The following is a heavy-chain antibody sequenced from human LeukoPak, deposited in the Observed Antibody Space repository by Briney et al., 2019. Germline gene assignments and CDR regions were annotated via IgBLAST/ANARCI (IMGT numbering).Heavy chain of an antibody. D-gene: IGHD1-26*01. Sequence: ESGPVLVKPTQTLTLTCTFSGFSLSTSGVGVGWFRQPPGKALEWLALIYWDGDRHYSPSLKSRLTITKDTSKNQVVLIMTNMDPMDTATYYCARSHLARWEQRVFDYWGQGTLVTVSS. J-gene: IGHJ4*02. CDR3: ARSHLARWEQRVFDY. CDR1: GFSLSTSGVG. CDR2: IYWDGDR. V-gene: IGHV2-5*02.